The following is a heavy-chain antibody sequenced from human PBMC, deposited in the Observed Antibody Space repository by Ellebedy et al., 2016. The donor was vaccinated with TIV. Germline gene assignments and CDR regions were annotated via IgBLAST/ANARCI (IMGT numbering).Heavy chain of an antibody. CDR1: GFTFTSYA. CDR3: ARDGLEWLSRDFDY. V-gene: IGHV3-21*01. Sequence: GESLKISCAASGFTFTSYAMTWVRQAPGKGLEWVSSITHNGATTYYADSVKGRFTISRDNAKNSLYLQMNSLRAEDTAVYYCARDGLEWLSRDFDYWGQGTLVTVSS. J-gene: IGHJ4*02. D-gene: IGHD3-3*01. CDR2: ITHNGATT.